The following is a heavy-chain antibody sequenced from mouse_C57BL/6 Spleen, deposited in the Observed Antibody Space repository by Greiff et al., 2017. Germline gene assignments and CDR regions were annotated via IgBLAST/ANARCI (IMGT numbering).Heavy chain of an antibody. CDR3: ARVRSNYLHAMDY. CDR1: GFTFSSYA. Sequence: EVKLQESGGGLVKPGGSLKLSCAASGFTFSSYAMSWVRQTPEKRLEWVATISDGGSYTYYPDNVKGRFTISRDNAKNNLYLQMSHLKSEDTAMYYCARVRSNYLHAMDYWGQGTSVTVSS. CDR2: ISDGGSYT. J-gene: IGHJ4*01. D-gene: IGHD2-5*01. V-gene: IGHV5-4*03.